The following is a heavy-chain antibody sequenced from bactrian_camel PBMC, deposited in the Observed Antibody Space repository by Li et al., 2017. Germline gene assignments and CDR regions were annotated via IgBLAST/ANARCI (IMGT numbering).Heavy chain of an antibody. D-gene: IGHD6*01. CDR2: IYGAEIST. CDR1: GLAFSRHP. J-gene: IGHJ4*01. CDR3: ANTVAGSPYY. Sequence: HVQLVESGGGKVPAGGSLRLTCTASGLAFSRHPMGWFRQAPGKEREAVAAIYGAEISTYYADSVKGRFTISRDNAKNMVHLHLNSLKTEDMAMYYCANTVAGSPYYWGQGTQVTV. V-gene: IGHV3S63*01.